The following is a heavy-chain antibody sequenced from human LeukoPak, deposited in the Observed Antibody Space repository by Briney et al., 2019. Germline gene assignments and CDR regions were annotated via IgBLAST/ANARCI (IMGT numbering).Heavy chain of an antibody. CDR3: ARVGGGSYVDY. D-gene: IGHD1-26*01. Sequence: GASVKVSCKASGGTFSSYAIGWVRQAHGQGLEWMGGIIPIFGTANYAQKFQGRVTITTDESTSTAYMELSSLRSEDTAVYYCARVGGGSYVDYWGQGTLVTVSS. CDR2: IIPIFGTA. J-gene: IGHJ4*02. V-gene: IGHV1-69*05. CDR1: GGTFSSYA.